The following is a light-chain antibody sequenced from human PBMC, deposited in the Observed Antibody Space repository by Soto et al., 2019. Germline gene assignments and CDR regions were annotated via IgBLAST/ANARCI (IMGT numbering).Light chain of an antibody. CDR3: LQYNLHLYT. V-gene: IGKV1-17*01. CDR2: ATS. Sequence: DIPMTQSPSSLSASVGDRVTITCRASQAVRSAVGWFQQRPGKAPKRLIYATSTLDSGVPSRFSGSGSGTAFPLTIASLQPEDFATYFCLQYNLHLYTFGQGTRLEIE. CDR1: QAVRSA. J-gene: IGKJ2*01.